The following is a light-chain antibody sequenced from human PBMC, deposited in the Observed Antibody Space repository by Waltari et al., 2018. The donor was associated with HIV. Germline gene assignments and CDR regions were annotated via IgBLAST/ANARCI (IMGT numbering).Light chain of an antibody. CDR1: RYNIGAGYD. V-gene: IGLV1-40*01. Sequence: QSVLTQPPSVSGAPGQRVPIPCTGSRYNIGAGYDVHWYQQLPGTAPNLLIYGNGNRPPGAPHRFSGSKSGTSAALATTGLQAGDEADYDCQSYYSSLRAWVFGGWTRLTVL. J-gene: IGLJ3*02. CDR3: QSYYSSLRAWV. CDR2: GNG.